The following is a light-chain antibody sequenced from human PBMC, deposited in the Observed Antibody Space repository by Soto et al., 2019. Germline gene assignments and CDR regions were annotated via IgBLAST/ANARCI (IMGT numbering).Light chain of an antibody. CDR3: SSYTSTSTLYV. V-gene: IGLV2-14*03. Sequence: QCVLTRPASVSGAPGEAITISCTGTSSDIGGYNYVSWYRQHPGKAPELMIYDVANRPSGVSDRFSGSKSGNTASLTISGLQTEDEADYYCSSYTSTSTLYVFGTGTKVTVL. CDR2: DVA. CDR1: SSDIGGYNY. J-gene: IGLJ1*01.